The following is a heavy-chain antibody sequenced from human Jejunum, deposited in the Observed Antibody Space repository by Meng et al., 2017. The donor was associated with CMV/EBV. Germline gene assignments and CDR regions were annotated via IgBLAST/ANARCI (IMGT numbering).Heavy chain of an antibody. J-gene: IGHJ4*02. CDR3: ARVEVGITSGDY. D-gene: IGHD1-26*01. Sequence: VQSGGGGKGPGAYLKVPCKASGYTFTNYGITWVRQAPGQGLEWMGWISAYNGNTNYAQTLQGRVTMTTDTSTSTAYMELRSLRSDDTAVYYCARVEVGITSGDYWGQGTLVTVSS. CDR1: GYTFTNYG. CDR2: ISAYNGNT. V-gene: IGHV1-18*01.